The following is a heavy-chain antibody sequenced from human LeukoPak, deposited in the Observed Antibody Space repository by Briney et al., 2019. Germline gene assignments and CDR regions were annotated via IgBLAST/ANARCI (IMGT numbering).Heavy chain of an antibody. CDR2: ISGSGGST. V-gene: IGHV3-23*01. J-gene: IGHJ4*02. Sequence: PGGSLRLSCAASGFTFSSYAMSWVRQAPGKGLEWVSAISGSGGSTYYADSVKGRFTISRDNSKNTLYLQMNSLRAEDTAVYYCAKVNGGSGWYMGRVVYYFDYWGQGTLVTVSS. D-gene: IGHD6-19*01. CDR1: GFTFSSYA. CDR3: AKVNGGSGWYMGRVVYYFDY.